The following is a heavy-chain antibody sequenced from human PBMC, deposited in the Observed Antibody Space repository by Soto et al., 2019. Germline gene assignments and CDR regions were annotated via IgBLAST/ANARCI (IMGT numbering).Heavy chain of an antibody. D-gene: IGHD3-3*02. CDR3: AKDSVSHNGIYDAFDI. CDR2: ISGGNDV. Sequence: PGGSLRLSCAASGFAFSSYAMSWVRQAPGKGLEWVSSISGGNDVFYADSVKGRFTISRDDSRNTLYLRMDNLRVEDTAIYFCAKDSVSHNGIYDAFDIWGQGTVVTVSS. V-gene: IGHV3-23*01. CDR1: GFAFSSYA. J-gene: IGHJ3*02.